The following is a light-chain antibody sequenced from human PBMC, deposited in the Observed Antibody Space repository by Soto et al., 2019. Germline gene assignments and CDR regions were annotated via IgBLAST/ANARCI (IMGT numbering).Light chain of an antibody. Sequence: QAVVTQPPSVSGAPGQRVTFSCTGSRSNIGAGYGVHWYRQLPGTAPKLLIFDTYNRPSGVPDRFSGSRSGTSVSLAITGLQAEDEADYYCQSYDSSLTGSVFGGGTKLTVL. J-gene: IGLJ3*02. CDR2: DTY. CDR1: RSNIGAGYG. CDR3: QSYDSSLTGSV. V-gene: IGLV1-40*01.